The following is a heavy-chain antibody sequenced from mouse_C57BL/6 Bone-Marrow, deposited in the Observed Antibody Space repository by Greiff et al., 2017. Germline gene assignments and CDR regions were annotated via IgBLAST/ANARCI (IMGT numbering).Heavy chain of an antibody. J-gene: IGHJ3*01. Sequence: VQLQQSGAELVKPGASVKLSCKASGYTFTEYTIHWVKQRSGQGLEWIGWFYPGRGSIKYNEKFKDKATLTADTSSSTVYMELSRLTSEDSAVYFCARHEETIYYGYDAGFAYWGQGTLVTVSA. D-gene: IGHD2-2*01. CDR1: GYTFTEYT. CDR3: ARHEETIYYGYDAGFAY. CDR2: FYPGRGSI. V-gene: IGHV1-62-2*01.